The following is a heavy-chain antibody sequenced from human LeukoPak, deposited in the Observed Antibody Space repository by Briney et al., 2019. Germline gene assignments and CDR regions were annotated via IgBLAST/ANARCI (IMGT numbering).Heavy chain of an antibody. J-gene: IGHJ3*02. CDR3: ARGSGYNWNQNDAFDI. CDR2: ISSSSSYI. CDR1: GFTFSSYS. V-gene: IGHV3-21*01. D-gene: IGHD1-20*01. Sequence: PGGSLRLSCAASGFTFSSYSMNWVRQAPGKGLEWVSSISSSSSYIYYADSVKGRFTISRDNAKNSLYLQMNSLRAEDTAVYYCARGSGYNWNQNDAFDIWGQGTMVTVSS.